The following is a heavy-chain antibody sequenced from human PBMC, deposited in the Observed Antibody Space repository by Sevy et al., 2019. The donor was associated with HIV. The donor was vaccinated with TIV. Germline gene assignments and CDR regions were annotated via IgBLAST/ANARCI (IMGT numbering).Heavy chain of an antibody. CDR3: AKATTAGGRYFYYFGMDV. Sequence: GGSLRLSCAASGFTFSSYAMNWVRQAPGKGLEWVSTISGGGGNTYCADSVKGRFTISRDNSKNTLSLQMTSLRAEDTAVYYCAKATTAGGRYFYYFGMDVWGQGTTVTVSS. J-gene: IGHJ6*02. D-gene: IGHD1-26*01. CDR2: ISGGGGNT. V-gene: IGHV3-23*01. CDR1: GFTFSSYA.